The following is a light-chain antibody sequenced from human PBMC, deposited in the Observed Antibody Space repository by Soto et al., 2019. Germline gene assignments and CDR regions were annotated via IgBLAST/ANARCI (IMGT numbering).Light chain of an antibody. V-gene: IGKV3-11*01. Sequence: DIVLTQSPATLSLSPGERATLSCRASQSVSSYLGWYQQRPGQAPRLLIYDASNRATGIPARFSGSGSGTDFTLTISSLEPEDFAVYFCQQYHIWPSWTFGQGTKVEHK. CDR3: QQYHIWPSWT. J-gene: IGKJ1*01. CDR1: QSVSSY. CDR2: DAS.